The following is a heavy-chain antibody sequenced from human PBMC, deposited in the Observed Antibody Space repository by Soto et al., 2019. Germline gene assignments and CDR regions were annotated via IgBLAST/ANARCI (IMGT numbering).Heavy chain of an antibody. V-gene: IGHV3-23*01. CDR2: ISGGGDGT. CDR1: GFTFGNYA. CDR3: AKKGLGSLATYCSTGDCHYAFDI. Sequence: EVQLLESGGGLVQPGGSLRLSCAASGFTFGNYAMIWVRQAPGKGLEWVATISGGGDGTFYADSVRGRFTISRENSRNKVYLQMNSLRAADKAVYYCAKKGLGSLATYCSTGDCHYAFDIWGQGTMVTVSS. J-gene: IGHJ3*02. D-gene: IGHD2-15*01.